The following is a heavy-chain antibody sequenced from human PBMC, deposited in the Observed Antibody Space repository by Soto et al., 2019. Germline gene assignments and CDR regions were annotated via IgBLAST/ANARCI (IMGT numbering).Heavy chain of an antibody. Sequence: QVQLVQSGPEVKKPGSSVKVSCKASGDTFNSYVITWVRQAPGQGLEWLGGIITAVGTTIYAQNFQDRLTITADEAATTDHMELSSLTSDDTAMYYCTRSYGYTFGGSMDNWGQGTLVTVSS. CDR3: TRSYGYTFGGSMDN. CDR2: IITAVGTT. CDR1: GDTFNSYV. J-gene: IGHJ4*02. D-gene: IGHD5-18*01. V-gene: IGHV1-69*01.